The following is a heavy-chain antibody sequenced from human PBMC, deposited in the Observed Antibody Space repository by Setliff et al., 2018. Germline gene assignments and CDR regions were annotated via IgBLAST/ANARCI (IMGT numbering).Heavy chain of an antibody. D-gene: IGHD3-3*01. V-gene: IGHV4-39*01. CDR3: AIHFYPPDFFAH. J-gene: IGHJ4*02. CDR2: RYYTGTT. Sequence: SETLSLTCSASGVDVIERLYYWSWVRQSPGKGLEWIGTRYYTGTTFYNPSLESRVAVSLDASEKKFSLNLRSVTTADTAVYYCAIHFYPPDFFAHWGQGLLVTVSS. CDR1: GVDVIERLYY.